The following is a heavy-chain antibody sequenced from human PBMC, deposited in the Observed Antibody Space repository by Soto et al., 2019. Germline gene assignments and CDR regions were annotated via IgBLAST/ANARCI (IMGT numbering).Heavy chain of an antibody. CDR3: ARERTYWFDI. D-gene: IGHD2-21*01. J-gene: IGHJ3*02. CDR1: GFTFSSYS. CDR2: ISSSRSNK. V-gene: IGHV3-48*01. Sequence: GGSLRLSCAASGFTFSSYSMNWVRQAPGSGPEWVSYISSSRSNKYYADSVKGRFTISRDNSKNTLYLQMNSLRAEDTAVYYCARERTYWFDIWGQGTMVTGSS.